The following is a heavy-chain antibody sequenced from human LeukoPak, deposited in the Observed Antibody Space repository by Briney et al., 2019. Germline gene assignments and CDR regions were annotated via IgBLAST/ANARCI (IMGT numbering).Heavy chain of an antibody. D-gene: IGHD3-10*01. J-gene: IGHJ6*02. Sequence: PGGSLRLSCAASGFTFSSYAMSWVRQAPGKGLEWVSAISGSGGSTYYADSMKGRFTISRDNSKNTLYLQMNSLRAEDTAVYYCARDLATGKTQPYYYGMDVWGQGTTVTVSS. CDR3: ARDLATGKTQPYYYGMDV. CDR2: ISGSGGST. V-gene: IGHV3-23*01. CDR1: GFTFSSYA.